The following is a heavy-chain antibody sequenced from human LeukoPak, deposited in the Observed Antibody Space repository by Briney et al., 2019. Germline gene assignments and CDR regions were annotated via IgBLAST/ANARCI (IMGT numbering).Heavy chain of an antibody. CDR3: ARVGGSYPIN. CDR1: GYTFTSNY. V-gene: IGHV1-46*01. CDR2: INPSVGSI. D-gene: IGHD1-26*01. Sequence: ASVKVSCKASGYTFTSNYMLWVRQAPGQGLEWMGIINPSVGSITYAQKFQGRVTMTRDTSTSTVYMELSSLSSEDTAVYYCARVGGSYPINWGQGSLVTVSA. J-gene: IGHJ4*02.